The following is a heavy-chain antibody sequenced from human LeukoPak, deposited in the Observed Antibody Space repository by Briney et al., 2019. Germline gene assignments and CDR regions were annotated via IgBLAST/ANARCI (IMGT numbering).Heavy chain of an antibody. Sequence: ASVKVSXKASGYTFTSYYMHWVRQAPGQGLEWMGIINPSGGSTSYAQKFQGRVTMTRDTSTSTVYMELSSLRSEDTAVYYCARGYCSSTSCEQIGRHLRFLEWLFPAFDYWGQGTLVTVSS. CDR2: INPSGGST. J-gene: IGHJ4*02. V-gene: IGHV1-46*03. D-gene: IGHD3-3*01. CDR3: ARGYCSSTSCEQIGRHLRFLEWLFPAFDY. CDR1: GYTFTSYY.